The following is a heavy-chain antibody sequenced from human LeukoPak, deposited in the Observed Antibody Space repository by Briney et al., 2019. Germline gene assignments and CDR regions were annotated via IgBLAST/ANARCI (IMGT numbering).Heavy chain of an antibody. CDR3: ARRGSGII. D-gene: IGHD3-10*01. Sequence: GRSLRLSCAASGFTFSSYAMHWVRQAPGKGLEWVAVISYDGSNKYYADSVKGRFTISRDNSKNTLYLQMNSLRAEDTAVYYCARRGSGIIWGQGTMVTVSS. CDR1: GFTFSSYA. J-gene: IGHJ3*02. V-gene: IGHV3-30-3*01. CDR2: ISYDGSNK.